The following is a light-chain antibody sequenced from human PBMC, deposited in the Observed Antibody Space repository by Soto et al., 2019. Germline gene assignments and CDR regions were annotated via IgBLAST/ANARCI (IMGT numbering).Light chain of an antibody. CDR2: AAS. CDR1: QGISSY. Sequence: DIQLTQSPSFLSASVGDRVTITCRASQGISSYLAWYQQKPGKAPKLLIYAASTLQSGVPSRFSGGGSGTEFTLTISSLQPEDFATYYCQQLNSYAITFGQGTRLEIK. V-gene: IGKV1-9*01. CDR3: QQLNSYAIT. J-gene: IGKJ5*01.